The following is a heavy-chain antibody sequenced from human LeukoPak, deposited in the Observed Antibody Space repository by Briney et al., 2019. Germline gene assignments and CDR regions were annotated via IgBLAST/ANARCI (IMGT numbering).Heavy chain of an antibody. CDR2: ISGSGGST. CDR1: GFTFSSYA. V-gene: IGHV3-23*01. J-gene: IGHJ2*01. CDR3: AKVPIDIVVVTADDFDL. Sequence: GGSLRLSCATSGFTFSSYAMSWVRQAPGKGLEWVSAISGSGGSTYYADSVKGRFTISRDNSKNTLYLQMNSLRAEDTAVYYCAKVPIDIVVVTADDFDLWGRGTLVTVSS. D-gene: IGHD2-21*02.